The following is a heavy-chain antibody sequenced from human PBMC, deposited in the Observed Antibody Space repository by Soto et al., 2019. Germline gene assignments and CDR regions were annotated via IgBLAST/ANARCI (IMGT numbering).Heavy chain of an antibody. V-gene: IGHV1-18*01. CDR2: ISAYSANT. CDR1: GYTFTSYG. CDR3: ARSLYYGSGPYYFAY. J-gene: IGHJ4*02. D-gene: IGHD3-10*01. Sequence: GASVKVSCKASGYTFTSYGISWLRQAPGQGLEWMGWISAYSANTNYAQKLQGRVTMTTDTSTSTGYMELRSLRSDDTAVYYCARSLYYGSGPYYFAYWGQGTLVTVSS.